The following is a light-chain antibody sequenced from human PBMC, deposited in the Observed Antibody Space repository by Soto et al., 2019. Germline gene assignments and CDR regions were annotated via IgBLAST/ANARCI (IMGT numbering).Light chain of an antibody. J-gene: IGKJ5*01. CDR3: QQYENLPT. CDR1: QNIGVY. Sequence: IQMTQTPTSLCASVGDRVTTTCRASQNIGVYLNWYQKKPGKAPKLLIHAASSLHSGVPSRFRGSGSGTDFTFTIGRLQPEDIATYYCQQYENLPTFGQGTRLEIK. V-gene: IGKV1-33*01. CDR2: AAS.